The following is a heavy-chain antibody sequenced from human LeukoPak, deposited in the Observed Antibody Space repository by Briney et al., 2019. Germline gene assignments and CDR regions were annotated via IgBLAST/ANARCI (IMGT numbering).Heavy chain of an antibody. CDR1: GFTFSAYG. CDR3: ARELPTLQH. Sequence: GGSLRLSCAASGFTFSAYGMHWVRQAPGKGLEWVAFIRKDGSDKYFADSVKGRFTISRDNSRNTLYLQMHSLRVEDTAVYYCARELPTLQHWGQGTLVTVSS. V-gene: IGHV3-30*02. CDR2: IRKDGSDK. D-gene: IGHD2-15*01. J-gene: IGHJ1*01.